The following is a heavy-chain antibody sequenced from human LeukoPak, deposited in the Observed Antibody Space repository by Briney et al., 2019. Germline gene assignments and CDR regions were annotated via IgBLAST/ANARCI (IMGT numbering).Heavy chain of an antibody. V-gene: IGHV1-69*01. CDR2: IIPIFGTA. Sequence: GSSVKVSCKASGGTFSSYAISWVRQAPGQGLEWMGGIIPIFGTANYAQKFQGRVTITADESTSTAYMELSSLRSEDTAVYYCARPYYYDSSGYLDAFDIWGQGTMVTVSS. CDR1: GGTFSSYA. D-gene: IGHD3-22*01. J-gene: IGHJ3*02. CDR3: ARPYYYDSSGYLDAFDI.